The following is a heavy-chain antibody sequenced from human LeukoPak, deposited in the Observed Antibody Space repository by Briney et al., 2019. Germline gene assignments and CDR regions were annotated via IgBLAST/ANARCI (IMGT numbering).Heavy chain of an antibody. D-gene: IGHD2-21*02. J-gene: IGHJ6*02. CDR1: GGSFSGYY. V-gene: IGHV4-34*01. CDR3: AREPIVVVTAIPIRPSYGMDV. CDR2: INHSGST. Sequence: SETLSLTCAVYGGSFSGYYWSWIRQPPGKGLEWIGEINHSGSTNYNPSLKSRVTISVDTSKNQFSLKLSSVTAADTAVYYCAREPIVVVTAIPIRPSYGMDVWGQGTTVTVSS.